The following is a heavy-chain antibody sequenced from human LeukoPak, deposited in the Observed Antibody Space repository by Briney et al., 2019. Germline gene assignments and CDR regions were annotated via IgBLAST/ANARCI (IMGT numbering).Heavy chain of an antibody. CDR1: GLTCTSYE. J-gene: IGHJ4*02. V-gene: IGHV3-48*03. Sequence: GGSLRLSCAASGLTCTSYEMNWVRQAPGKGLEWVSYISSSGSTIYYADSVGGRFTISRDNPKNSLYLQMNSLRAEDTAVYYCARVYREYSSTSALDYWGQGTLVTVSS. CDR3: ARVYREYSSTSALDY. CDR2: ISSSGSTI. D-gene: IGHD6-6*01.